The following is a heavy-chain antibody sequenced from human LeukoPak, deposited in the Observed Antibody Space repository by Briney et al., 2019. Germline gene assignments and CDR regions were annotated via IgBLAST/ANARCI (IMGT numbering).Heavy chain of an antibody. D-gene: IGHD5-18*01. V-gene: IGHV4-59*12. J-gene: IGHJ4*02. CDR3: ARGRCSTRGYSYGPSVYFDY. CDR2: IYYSGST. Sequence: SKTLSLTCTVSGGSISSCYWSWIRQPPGKGLEWIGYIYYSGSTNYNPSLKSRVTISVDTSKNQFSLKLSSVTAADTAVYYCARGRCSTRGYSYGPSVYFDYWGQGTLVTVSS. CDR1: GGSISSCY.